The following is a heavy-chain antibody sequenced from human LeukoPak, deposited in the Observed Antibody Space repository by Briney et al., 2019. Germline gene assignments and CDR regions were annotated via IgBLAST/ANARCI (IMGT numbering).Heavy chain of an antibody. V-gene: IGHV3-74*01. Sequence: GGSLTLSCAASGFTFSANSMHWVCQPPGKGLVWVSSISGNRSTTNYADSVKGRFTISRDNAKYTLYLQMNSLRAEDTAVYYCGSSSSTCCDYWGQGALVTVSS. CDR3: GSSSSTCCDY. CDR1: GFTFSANS. J-gene: IGHJ4*02. D-gene: IGHD2-2*01. CDR2: ISGNRSTT.